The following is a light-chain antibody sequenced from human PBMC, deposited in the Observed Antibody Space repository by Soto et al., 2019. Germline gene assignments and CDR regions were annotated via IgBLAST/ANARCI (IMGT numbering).Light chain of an antibody. CDR1: QSISSW. J-gene: IGKJ1*01. V-gene: IGKV1-5*01. Sequence: DIQMTQSPSTLSASVGDRVTITCRASQSISSWLAWYQQKPGKAPKLLIYDASSLESGVPSRFTGSAPGTDSPPTTGTLKPDDFAPYYCHQYNSYPWTFGPGTKVDIK. CDR2: DAS. CDR3: HQYNSYPWT.